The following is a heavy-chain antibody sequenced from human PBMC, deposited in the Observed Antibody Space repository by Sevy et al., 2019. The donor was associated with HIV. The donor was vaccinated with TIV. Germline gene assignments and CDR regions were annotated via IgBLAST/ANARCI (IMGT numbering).Heavy chain of an antibody. CDR2: IYYNGHI. CDR3: AGENAWGRGYS. V-gene: IGHV4-59*11. CDR1: GGSITSLY. J-gene: IGHJ4*02. D-gene: IGHD1-26*01. Sequence: SETLSLTCTVSGGSITSLYWNWIRQPPGKGLEWIANIYYNGHINYNPSLKSRVTLSLDTCKNQSSLRLSSVTAADTAKYYCAGENAWGRGYSWGQGTLVTVSS.